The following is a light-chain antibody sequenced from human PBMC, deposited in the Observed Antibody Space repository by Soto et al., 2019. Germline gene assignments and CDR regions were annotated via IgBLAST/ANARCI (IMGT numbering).Light chain of an antibody. V-gene: IGKV3-15*01. CDR2: GTS. CDR3: QQYSVWPLT. CDR1: QNISRS. J-gene: IGKJ4*01. Sequence: EIVMTQSPVTLSVSPGERATLSCRASQNISRSLAWYQQKPGQGPSLLIYGTSTRAGGVPARFSGGGSGTEFTLTITSLQSEDFAVYYCQQYSVWPLTFGGGTKVEIK.